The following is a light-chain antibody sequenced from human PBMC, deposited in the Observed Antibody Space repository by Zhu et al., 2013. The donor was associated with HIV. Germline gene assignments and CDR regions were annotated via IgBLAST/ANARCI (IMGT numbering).Light chain of an antibody. CDR2: DAL. V-gene: IGKV3-20*01. CDR1: QTVSSSY. Sequence: DIVLTQSPGTLSLSPGERATLSCRAGQTVSSSYVAWYQQKPGQAPRLLISDALSRATGIPDRFSGSGSGTDFTLTISRLEPEDFAVYYCQQYGSSPRTFGQGTKVEIK. J-gene: IGKJ1*01. CDR3: QQYGSSPRT.